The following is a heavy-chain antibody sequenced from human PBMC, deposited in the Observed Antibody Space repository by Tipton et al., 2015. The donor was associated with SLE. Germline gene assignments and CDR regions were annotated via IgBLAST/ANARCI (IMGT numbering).Heavy chain of an antibody. D-gene: IGHD3-16*01. CDR2: IYYSGTS. CDR3: ARDLYPYSANLWFDP. V-gene: IGHV4-31*03. J-gene: IGHJ5*02. Sequence: TLSLTCTVSGVSISSGGYYWSWIRQHPGQGLEYIGYIYYSGTSYCIPSLKGRVTISVDTSKNQLSLSLSSVTAADTAVYYCARDLYPYSANLWFDPWGPGTLVTVSS. CDR1: GVSISSGGYY.